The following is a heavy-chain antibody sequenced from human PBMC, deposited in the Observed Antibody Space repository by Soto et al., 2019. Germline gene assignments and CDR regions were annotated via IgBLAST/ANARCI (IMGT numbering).Heavy chain of an antibody. CDR2: INHSGST. J-gene: IGHJ6*02. Sequence: SETLSLTCAVYGGSFSGYYWSWIRQPPGKGLEWIGEINHSGSTNYNPSLKSRVTISVDTSKNQFSLKLSSVTAADTAVYYFARAYAYYDFWSGPLMDVWGQGTTVTVSS. CDR3: ARAYAYYDFWSGPLMDV. D-gene: IGHD3-3*01. CDR1: GGSFSGYY. V-gene: IGHV4-34*01.